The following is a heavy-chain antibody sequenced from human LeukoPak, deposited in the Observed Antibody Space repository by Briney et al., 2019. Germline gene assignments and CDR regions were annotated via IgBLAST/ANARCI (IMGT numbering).Heavy chain of an antibody. J-gene: IGHJ6*04. CDR2: IYYSGST. V-gene: IGHV4-39*07. Sequence: SETLSLTCTVSGGSISSSSYYWGWIRQPPGKGLEWIGSIYYSGSTYYNPSLKSRVTISVDTSKNQFSLKLSSVTAADTAVYYCAREDNFVDVWGKGTTVTVSS. CDR3: AREDNFVDV. D-gene: IGHD5-24*01. CDR1: GGSISSSSYY.